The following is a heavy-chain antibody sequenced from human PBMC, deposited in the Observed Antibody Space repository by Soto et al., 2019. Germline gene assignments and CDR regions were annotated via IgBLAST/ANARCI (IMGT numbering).Heavy chain of an antibody. CDR1: GYTFTGYY. CDR2: INPNSGGT. Sequence: GASVKVYCKASGYTFTGYYMHWVRQAPGQGLEWMGWINPNSGGTNYAQKFQGRVTMTRDTSISTAYMELSRLRSDDTAVYYCARGYDSSGYHDAFDIWGQGTMVTVSS. V-gene: IGHV1-2*02. D-gene: IGHD3-22*01. CDR3: ARGYDSSGYHDAFDI. J-gene: IGHJ3*02.